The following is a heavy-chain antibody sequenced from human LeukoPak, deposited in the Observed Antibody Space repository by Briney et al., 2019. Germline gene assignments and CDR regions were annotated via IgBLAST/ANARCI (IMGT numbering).Heavy chain of an antibody. Sequence: PSETLSLTCAVSGGSISSSNWWSWVRQPPGKGLEWIGEIYHSGSTNYNPSLKSRVTISVDKSKNQFSLKLSSETAADTAVYYCARHDIVVVPAAPGAFDIWGQGTMVTVSS. CDR2: IYHSGST. J-gene: IGHJ3*02. V-gene: IGHV4-4*02. CDR3: ARHDIVVVPAAPGAFDI. CDR1: GGSISSSNW. D-gene: IGHD2-2*01.